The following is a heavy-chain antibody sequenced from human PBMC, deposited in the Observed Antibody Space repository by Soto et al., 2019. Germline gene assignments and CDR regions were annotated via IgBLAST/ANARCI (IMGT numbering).Heavy chain of an antibody. J-gene: IGHJ6*02. Sequence: GASVKVSCKASGGTFSSYAISWVRQAPGQGLEWMGGIIPIFGTANYAQKFQGRVTITADESTSTAYMELSSLRSEDTAVYYCARLCPGIAAAGPRPLDVWGQGTTVTVYS. CDR1: GGTFSSYA. V-gene: IGHV1-69*13. CDR2: IIPIFGTA. CDR3: ARLCPGIAAAGPRPLDV. D-gene: IGHD6-13*01.